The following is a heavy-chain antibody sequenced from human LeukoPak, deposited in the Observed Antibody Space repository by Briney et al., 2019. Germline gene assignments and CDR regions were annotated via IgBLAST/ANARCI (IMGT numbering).Heavy chain of an antibody. V-gene: IGHV4-34*01. Sequence: SETLSLTCGVHGGSFSGFYWSWIRQSPGKGLEWIGEINHRGSTSYNPSLQSRVTISIDTSKNQFSLNLSSVTAADTAVYYCARGHIATAGTVFDYWGQGTLVTVSS. CDR1: GGSFSGFY. D-gene: IGHD6-13*01. CDR3: ARGHIATAGTVFDY. CDR2: INHRGST. J-gene: IGHJ4*02.